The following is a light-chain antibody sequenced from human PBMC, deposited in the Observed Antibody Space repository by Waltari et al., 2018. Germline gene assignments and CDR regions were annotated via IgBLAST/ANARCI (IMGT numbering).Light chain of an antibody. V-gene: IGKV3-15*01. CDR3: QQYNRWPPIT. CDR1: QSIATN. J-gene: IGKJ5*01. CDR2: DAS. Sequence: EVVMTQSPDTLSVSPGGRATLSCRASQSIATNLAWYQQGRRQAPRLLSFDASTRATSISGRFSGSGSGTEFTLTISSLQSDDSAVYYCQQYNRWPPITFGQGTRLEIK.